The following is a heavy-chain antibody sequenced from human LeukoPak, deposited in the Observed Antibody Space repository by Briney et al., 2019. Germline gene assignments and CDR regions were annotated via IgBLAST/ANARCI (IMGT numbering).Heavy chain of an antibody. J-gene: IGHJ4*02. CDR2: MSSDGNAI. D-gene: IGHD3-22*01. CDR3: VRESEYYFDHSASFDY. V-gene: IGHV3-30-3*01. CDR1: GFTFTAYL. Sequence: GGSLRLSCAASGFTFTAYLIHWVRQAPGKGLEWVAVMSSDGNAIFYADSVKGRFTISRDNSKNTLYLQMNSLRAEDTAVYYCVRESEYYFDHSASFDYWGQGTLVTVSS.